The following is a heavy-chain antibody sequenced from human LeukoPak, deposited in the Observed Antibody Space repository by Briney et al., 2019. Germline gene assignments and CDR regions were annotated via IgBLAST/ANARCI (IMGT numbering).Heavy chain of an antibody. CDR1: GGSSNSNF. D-gene: IGHD2-21*02. CDR2: IYTSGST. CDR3: ARDDPLRVTATLDY. J-gene: IGHJ4*02. V-gene: IGHV4-4*07. Sequence: SETLSLTCTVSGGSSNSNFWSWVRQPAGKGLEWIGRIYTSGSTNCNPSLKSRVTMSVDTSKNQFSLRLSSVTAADTAVYYCARDDPLRVTATLDYWGQGTLVTVSS.